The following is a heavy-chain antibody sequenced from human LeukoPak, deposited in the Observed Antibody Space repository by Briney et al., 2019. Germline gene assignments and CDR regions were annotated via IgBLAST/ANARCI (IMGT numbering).Heavy chain of an antibody. CDR2: IYYSGST. Sequence: SETLSLTCTVSGGSISSYYWSWIRQPPGKGLEWIGYIYYSGSTNYNPSLKSRVTISVGTSKNQFSLKLSSVTAADTSVYYCARRESYVSGWFDPWGQGTLVTVSS. CDR1: GGSISSYY. D-gene: IGHD1-26*01. V-gene: IGHV4-59*08. CDR3: ARRESYVSGWFDP. J-gene: IGHJ5*02.